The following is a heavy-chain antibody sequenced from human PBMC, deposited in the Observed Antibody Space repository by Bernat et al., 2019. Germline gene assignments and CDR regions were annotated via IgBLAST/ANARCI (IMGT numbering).Heavy chain of an antibody. V-gene: IGHV7-4-1*01. Sequence: VQLRESGSELEKPRASVTVSCKASGYTFTSYAMNWVRQAPGQGLEWMGWINTNTGNPTYAQGFTGRFVFSLDTSVSTAYLQICSLKAEDTAVYYCAILLGTYYILTPGYYGMDVWGQGTMVTVS. J-gene: IGHJ6*02. CDR2: INTNTGNP. CDR3: AILLGTYYILTPGYYGMDV. CDR1: GYTFTSYA. D-gene: IGHD3-9*01.